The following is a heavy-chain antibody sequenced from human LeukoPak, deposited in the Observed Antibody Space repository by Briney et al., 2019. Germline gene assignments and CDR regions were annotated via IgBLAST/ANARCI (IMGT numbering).Heavy chain of an antibody. Sequence: GGSLRLSCAASGFTLSDHYMDWVRQAPGKGLEWVSAISGSGGSTYYADSVKGRFTISRDNSKNTLYLQMNSLRAEDTAVYYCAKGLWFGEFLFDYWGQGTLVTVSS. V-gene: IGHV3-23*01. CDR3: AKGLWFGEFLFDY. D-gene: IGHD3-10*01. CDR2: ISGSGGST. J-gene: IGHJ4*02. CDR1: GFTLSDHY.